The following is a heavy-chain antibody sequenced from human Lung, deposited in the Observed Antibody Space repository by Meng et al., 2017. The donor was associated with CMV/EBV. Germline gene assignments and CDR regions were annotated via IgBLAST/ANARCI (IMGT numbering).Heavy chain of an antibody. CDR3: ARGPVTRGPDTAFHY. V-gene: IGHV1-69*10. Sequence: SGGTFSTDSISWGRQAPGQGLEWMGGIIPVLGITNYAQMFQGRVTINADKSTGTAYMELSSLRSEDTAVYYCARGPVTRGPDTAFHYWGQGTMVTVSS. D-gene: IGHD2-2*01. J-gene: IGHJ4*02. CDR1: GGTFSTDS. CDR2: IIPVLGIT.